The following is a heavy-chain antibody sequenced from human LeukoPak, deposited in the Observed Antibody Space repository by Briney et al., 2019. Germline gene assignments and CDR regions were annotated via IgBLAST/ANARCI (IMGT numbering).Heavy chain of an antibody. V-gene: IGHV3-23*01. D-gene: IGHD2-15*01. CDR2: ISGSGGST. CDR1: GFTFSSYA. J-gene: IGHJ5*02. CDR3: ANGGCSGGSCYSSWFDP. Sequence: GGSLRLSCAASGFTFSSYAMSWVRQAPGKGLEWVSAISGSGGSTYYADSVKGRFTISRDNSKNTLYLQMNSLRAEDTAVYYCANGGCSGGSCYSSWFDPWGQGTLVTVSS.